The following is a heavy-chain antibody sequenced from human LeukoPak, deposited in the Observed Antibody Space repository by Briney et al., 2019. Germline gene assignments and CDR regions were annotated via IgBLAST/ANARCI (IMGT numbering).Heavy chain of an antibody. D-gene: IGHD1-26*01. CDR3: ATIERVGARWYYGMDV. V-gene: IGHV1-18*01. CDR2: ISGYNGDT. J-gene: IGHJ6*02. CDR1: GYTFTSYG. Sequence: ASVKVSCKASGYTFTSYGISWVRQAPGQGLEWMGWISGYNGDTNYAQKLQGRVTMTEDTSTDTAYMELSSLRSEDTAVYYCATIERVGARWYYGMDVWGQGTTVTVSS.